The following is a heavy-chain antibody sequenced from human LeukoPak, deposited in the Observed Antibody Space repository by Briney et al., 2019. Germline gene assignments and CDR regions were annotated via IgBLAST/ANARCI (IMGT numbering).Heavy chain of an antibody. CDR1: GDSISSGDFY. D-gene: IGHD2-2*02. CDR3: ARVVPAAIFDY. Sequence: SETLSLTCTVSGDSISSGDFYYSWVRQPAGKGLEWIGRSYSSGNTAYNPSLKSRVTISVDTSKNQFSLKLSSVTAADTAVYYCARVVPAAIFDYWGQGTLVTVSS. J-gene: IGHJ4*02. V-gene: IGHV4-61*02. CDR2: SYSSGNT.